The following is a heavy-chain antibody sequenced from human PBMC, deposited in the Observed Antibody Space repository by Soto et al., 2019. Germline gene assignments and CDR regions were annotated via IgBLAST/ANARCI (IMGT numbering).Heavy chain of an antibody. D-gene: IGHD3-9*01. Sequence: SETLSLTCTVSGGSISSGGYYWSWIRQHPGKGLEWIGYIYYSGSTYYNPSLKSRVTISVDTSKNQFSLKLSSVTAADTAVYFCSRQHYDIFTGYYNWFDPWGQGTLVTVSS. V-gene: IGHV4-31*03. CDR2: IYYSGST. CDR3: SRQHYDIFTGYYNWFDP. CDR1: GGSISSGGYY. J-gene: IGHJ5*02.